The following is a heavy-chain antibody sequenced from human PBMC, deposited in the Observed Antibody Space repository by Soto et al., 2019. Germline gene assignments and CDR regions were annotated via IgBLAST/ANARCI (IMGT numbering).Heavy chain of an antibody. CDR1: GFTFSSYG. V-gene: IGHV3-30*18. J-gene: IGHJ4*02. D-gene: IGHD3-22*01. CDR2: ISYDGSNK. CDR3: AKEVKSSGYYSTMDY. Sequence: GGSLRLSCAASGFTFSSYGMHWVRQAPGKGLEWVAVISYDGSNKYYADSVKGRFTISRDNSKNTLYLQMNSLRAEDTAVYYCAKEVKSSGYYSTMDYWGQGTLVTVSS.